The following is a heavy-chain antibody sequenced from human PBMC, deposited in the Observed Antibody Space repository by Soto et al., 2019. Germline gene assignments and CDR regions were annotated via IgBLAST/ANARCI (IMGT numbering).Heavy chain of an antibody. CDR2: IIPILGIA. CDR1: GGTFSSYT. Sequence: SVKVSCKASGGTFSSYTISWVRQAPGQGLEWMGRIIPILGIANYAQKFQGRVTITADKSTSTAYMELSSLRSEDTAVYYCARGPRYSSVSYCSSTSCRYPPFYYYYGMDVWGQGTTVTVSS. CDR3: ARGPRYSSVSYCSSTSCRYPPFYYYYGMDV. V-gene: IGHV1-69*02. J-gene: IGHJ6*02. D-gene: IGHD2-2*01.